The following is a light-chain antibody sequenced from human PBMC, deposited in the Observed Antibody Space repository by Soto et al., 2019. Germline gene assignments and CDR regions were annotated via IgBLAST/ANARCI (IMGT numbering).Light chain of an antibody. J-gene: IGLJ2*01. V-gene: IGLV2-14*03. CDR3: GSYTSINTLV. Sequence: QSALTQPASVSGSPGQSIAISCTGTTSDVGGHDYVSWYQHHPGRAPKLLIYDVTYRPSGVSNRFSGSKSGNTASLTISRLQAEDEADYYCGSYTSINTLVFGGGTKLTVL. CDR2: DVT. CDR1: TSDVGGHDY.